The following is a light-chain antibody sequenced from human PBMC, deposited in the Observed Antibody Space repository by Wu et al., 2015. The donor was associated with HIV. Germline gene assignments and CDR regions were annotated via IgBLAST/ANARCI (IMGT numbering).Light chain of an antibody. CDR1: QSISSNY. J-gene: IGKJ1*01. CDR2: GAS. Sequence: EIVLTQSPATLSLSPGERATLSCRASQSISSNYLAWYQQRPGQAPRLLIFGASSRPTGIPDRFSGSGSGTDFTLTINRLEPEDFAVYYCQQYGSLWTFGQGTKGGNQ. V-gene: IGKV3-20*01. CDR3: QQYGSLWT.